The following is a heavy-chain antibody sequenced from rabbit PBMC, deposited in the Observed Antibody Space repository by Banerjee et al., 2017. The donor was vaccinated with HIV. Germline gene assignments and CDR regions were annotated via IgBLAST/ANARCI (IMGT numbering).Heavy chain of an antibody. Sequence: QLKETGGGLVQPGGSLTLSCKASGFDFSSYYMSWVRQAPGKGLEWIGIIYGGSGSTDYASWVNGRFTISSDNAQNTVDLQMNSLTAADTATYFCARARYAAYADGDSNLWGPGTLVTVS. D-gene: IGHD6-1*01. CDR1: GFDFSSYY. CDR2: IYGGSGST. CDR3: ARARYAAYADGDSNL. J-gene: IGHJ4*01. V-gene: IGHV1S7*01.